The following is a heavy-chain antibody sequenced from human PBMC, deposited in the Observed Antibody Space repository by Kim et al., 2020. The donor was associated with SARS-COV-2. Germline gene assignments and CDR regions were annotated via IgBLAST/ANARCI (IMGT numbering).Heavy chain of an antibody. J-gene: IGHJ6*02. CDR3: ASPLSSGYLDYGMDV. CDR2: IDPSDSYT. CDR1: GYSFTSYW. D-gene: IGHD3-22*01. Sequence: GESLQISCKGSGYSFTSYWISWVRQMPGKGLEWMGRIDPSDSYTNYSPSFQGHVTISADKSISTAYLQWSSLKASDTAMYYCASPLSSGYLDYGMDVWGQGTTVTVSS. V-gene: IGHV5-10-1*01.